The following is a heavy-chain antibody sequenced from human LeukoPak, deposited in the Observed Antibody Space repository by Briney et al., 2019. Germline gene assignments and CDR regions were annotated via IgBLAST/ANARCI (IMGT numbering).Heavy chain of an antibody. Sequence: ASVKVSCKASGYTFTSYAINWVRQAPGQRLEWMEWINAGNGDTKYSQNFQGRGTITRATSASTANMELNSLRSEDTVVYYCARVPTTVTTTFAYWGHGTLVTVSS. V-gene: IGHV1-3*01. J-gene: IGHJ4*01. D-gene: IGHD4-17*01. CDR2: INAGNGDT. CDR1: GYTFTSYA. CDR3: ARVPTTVTTTFAY.